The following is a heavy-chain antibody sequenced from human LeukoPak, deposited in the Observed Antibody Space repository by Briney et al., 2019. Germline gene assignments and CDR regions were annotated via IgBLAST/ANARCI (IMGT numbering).Heavy chain of an antibody. J-gene: IGHJ4*02. V-gene: IGHV3-33*01. CDR1: GFTFSSYG. CDR2: IWYDGSNK. CDR3: ARDDDYSGYDHCFDY. D-gene: IGHD5-12*01. Sequence: PGGSLRLSCAASGFTFSSYGMHWVRQAPGKGLEWVAVIWYDGSNKYYADSVKGRFTISRDNSKNTLYLQMNSLRAEDTAVYYCARDDDYSGYDHCFDYWGQGTLVTVSS.